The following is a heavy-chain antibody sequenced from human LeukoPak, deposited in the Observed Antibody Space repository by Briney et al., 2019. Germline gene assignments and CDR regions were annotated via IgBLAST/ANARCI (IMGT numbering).Heavy chain of an antibody. Sequence: PGGSLRLSCAASGFTFSSYSMSWVRQAPGKGLEWVSSISSSSSYIYYADSVKGRFTISRDNAKNSLYLQMNSLRAEDTAVYYCARATYGTVAGTVFDYWGQGTLVTVSS. D-gene: IGHD6-19*01. CDR3: ARATYGTVAGTVFDY. CDR1: GFTFSSYS. V-gene: IGHV3-21*01. J-gene: IGHJ4*02. CDR2: ISSSSSYI.